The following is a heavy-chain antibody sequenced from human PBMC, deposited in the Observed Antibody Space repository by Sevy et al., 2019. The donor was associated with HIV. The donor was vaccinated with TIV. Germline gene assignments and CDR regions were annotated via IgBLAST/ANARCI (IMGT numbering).Heavy chain of an antibody. V-gene: IGHV3-33*01. J-gene: IGHJ5*01. CDR2: ILYNVRTE. CDR3: ARDSARVIVPAAGFDS. D-gene: IGHD2-2*01. CDR1: GFNVRSFS. Sequence: GGSLRLSCSASGFNVRSFSVHWVRQAPGKGLEWVAAILYNVRTEEYADSVRGRFTISRDNSKNTVNLEMNSLRVEDTALYFCARDSARVIVPAAGFDSWGQGVLVTVSS.